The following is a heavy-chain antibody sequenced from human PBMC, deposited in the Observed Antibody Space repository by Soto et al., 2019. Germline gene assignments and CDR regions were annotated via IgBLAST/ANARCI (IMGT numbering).Heavy chain of an antibody. CDR2: ISSSSSTI. Sequence: EVQLVESGGGLVQPGGSLRLSCAASGFTFSSYSMNWVHQAPGKGLEWVSYISSSSSTIYYADSVKGRFTISRDNAKNSLYLQMNSLRDEDTAVYYCAREGDGDYPYYYYGMDVWGQGTTVTVSS. J-gene: IGHJ6*02. CDR1: GFTFSSYS. CDR3: AREGDGDYPYYYYGMDV. D-gene: IGHD4-17*01. V-gene: IGHV3-48*02.